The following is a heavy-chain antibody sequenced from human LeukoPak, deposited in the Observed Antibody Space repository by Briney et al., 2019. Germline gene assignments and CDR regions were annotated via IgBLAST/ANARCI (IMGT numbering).Heavy chain of an antibody. CDR1: GGSISSSSYY. J-gene: IGHJ5*02. CDR2: IHYTGST. CDR3: ARGGYYGSGNDFRFDP. Sequence: SETLSLTCTVSGGSISSSSYYWSWIRQSPGKGLECIGYIHYTGSTNYNPSLKSRVTISVETSKNQFSLKLKSVTAADTAVYYCARGGYYGSGNDFRFDPWGQGTQVTVSS. D-gene: IGHD3-10*01. V-gene: IGHV4-61*01.